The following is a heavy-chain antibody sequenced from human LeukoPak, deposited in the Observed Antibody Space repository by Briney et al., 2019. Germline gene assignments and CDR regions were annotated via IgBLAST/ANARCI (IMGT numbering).Heavy chain of an antibody. D-gene: IGHD1-26*01. CDR1: GFTFSSYA. CDR2: ISDSGETT. CDR3: AKDRRGGSYYAGNLDI. V-gene: IGHV3-23*01. Sequence: GGSLRLSCAASGFTFSSYAMSWVRQAPGKGLEWVSGISDSGETTYYADSVKGRFTISRDNSKNTLYVQMNSLRVEDTAVYYCAKDRRGGSYYAGNLDIWGQGTMVSVSS. J-gene: IGHJ3*02.